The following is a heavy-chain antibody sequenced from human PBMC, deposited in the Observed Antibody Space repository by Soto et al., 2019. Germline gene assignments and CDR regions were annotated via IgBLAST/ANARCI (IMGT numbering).Heavy chain of an antibody. CDR3: ASSSLPRRWFDP. CDR1: GGSLRGYN. J-gene: IGHJ5*02. Sequence: PSETLSLTCAVSGGSLRGYNWNWIRQSPGKGLEWIGEINHGGTTNYNPSLKSRVTISVDTSKNQFSLKLSSVTAADTAVYYCASSSLPRRWFDPWGQGTLVTVSS. V-gene: IGHV4-34*01. CDR2: INHGGTT.